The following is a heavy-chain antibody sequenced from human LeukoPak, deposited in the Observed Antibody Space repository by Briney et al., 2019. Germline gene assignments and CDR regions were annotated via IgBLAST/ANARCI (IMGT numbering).Heavy chain of an antibody. CDR1: GGTFSSYA. D-gene: IGHD6-13*01. Sequence: GSSVKVSCKASGGTFSSYAISWVRQAPGQGLEWMGRIIPIFGTANYAQKFQGRVTITTDESTSTAYMELSSLRSEDTAVYYCARDLGSSSWYDYYFDYWGQGTLVTVSS. CDR3: ARDLGSSSWYDYYFDY. V-gene: IGHV1-69*05. CDR2: IIPIFGTA. J-gene: IGHJ4*02.